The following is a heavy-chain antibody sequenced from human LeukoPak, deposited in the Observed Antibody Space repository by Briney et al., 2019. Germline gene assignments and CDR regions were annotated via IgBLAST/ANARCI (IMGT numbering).Heavy chain of an antibody. CDR2: IYYSGNT. V-gene: IGHV4-39*07. CDR1: GGSISSSSYY. J-gene: IGHJ4*02. CDR3: ARGLSSGYDY. Sequence: PSETLSLTCTVSGGSISSSSYYWAWIRQPPGKGLEWIGSIYYSGNTYYKSSLKSRVTIAVDTSKNQFSLKLSSVTAADTAVYYCARGLSSGYDYWGQGTLVTVSS. D-gene: IGHD5-12*01.